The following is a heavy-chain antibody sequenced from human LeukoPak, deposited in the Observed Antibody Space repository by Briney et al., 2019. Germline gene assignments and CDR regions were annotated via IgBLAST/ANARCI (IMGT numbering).Heavy chain of an antibody. V-gene: IGHV4-30-4*01. CDR1: GGAISRPDHY. J-gene: IGHJ4*02. CDR2: IYDNEKT. D-gene: IGHD3-10*01. Sequence: PSQTLSLTCSVSGGAISRPDHYWSWIRQPPGKGLEWIGFIYDNEKTHYSPSFERRVTISGDTSNNHFSLTLNFVTAADTAIYYCAASQSDYYNSGTYHKIHYWGRGALVTVSS. CDR3: AASQSDYYNSGTYHKIHY.